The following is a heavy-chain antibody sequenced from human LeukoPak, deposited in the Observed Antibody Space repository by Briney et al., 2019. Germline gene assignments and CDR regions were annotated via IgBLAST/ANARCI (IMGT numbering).Heavy chain of an antibody. CDR1: GFTFSSYW. Sequence: PGGSLRLSCAASGFTFSSYWMHWVRHAQGKGRVWVSRINSDGSSTMYADSVKGRFTISTDNAKNTLYLQMNSLRAEDTAVYYCASFSVVPAANPWGQGTLVTVSS. CDR2: INSDGSST. D-gene: IGHD2-2*01. J-gene: IGHJ5*02. CDR3: ASFSVVPAANP. V-gene: IGHV3-74*03.